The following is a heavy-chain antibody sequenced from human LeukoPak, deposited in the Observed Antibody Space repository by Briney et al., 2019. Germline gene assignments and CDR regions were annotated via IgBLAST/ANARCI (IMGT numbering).Heavy chain of an antibody. CDR1: GYTFTGQF. CDR3: ARSGFSTGFYLDF. Sequence: ASVKVSCKASGYTFTGQFIHWLRQAPGQGLEWMGWIDPPSGAPHYAQKFQDTITLTRGTSIATAYMEVHRLQTDDTAVYYCARSGFSTGFYLDFWGQGTPISVSS. D-gene: IGHD6-19*01. V-gene: IGHV1-2*02. J-gene: IGHJ4*02. CDR2: IDPPSGAP.